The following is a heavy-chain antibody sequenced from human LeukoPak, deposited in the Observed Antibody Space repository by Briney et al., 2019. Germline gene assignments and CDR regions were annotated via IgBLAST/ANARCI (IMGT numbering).Heavy chain of an antibody. CDR3: ARGHSFSWYLGY. V-gene: IGHV4-34*01. J-gene: IGHJ4*02. CDR2: INHGGST. Sequence: SETLSLTCAVYGGSFSGYYWSWIRQPPGKGLEWIGEINHGGSTNYNPSLKSRVTISVDTSKNQFSLKLSSVTAADTAVYYCARGHSFSWYLGYWGQGTLVTVSS. D-gene: IGHD6-13*01. CDR1: GGSFSGYY.